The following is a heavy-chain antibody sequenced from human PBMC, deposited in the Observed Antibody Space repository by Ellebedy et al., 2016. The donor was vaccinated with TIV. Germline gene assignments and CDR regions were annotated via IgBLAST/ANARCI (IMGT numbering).Heavy chain of an antibody. CDR3: ARGASKAMVRGVLKQKRWYFDL. Sequence: GSLRLXCAASGFTVSSNYMSWVRQAPGKGLEWIGSIYYSGSTYYNPSLKSRVTISVDTSKNQFSLKLSSVTAADTAVYYCARGASKAMVRGVLKQKRWYFDLWGRGTLVTVSS. CDR2: IYYSGST. J-gene: IGHJ2*01. D-gene: IGHD3-10*01. V-gene: IGHV4-59*05. CDR1: GFTVSSNY.